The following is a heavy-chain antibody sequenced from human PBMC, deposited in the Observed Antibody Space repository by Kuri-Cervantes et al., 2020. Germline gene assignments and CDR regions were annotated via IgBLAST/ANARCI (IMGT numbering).Heavy chain of an antibody. D-gene: IGHD4-23*01. Sequence: LSLTCAASGFTFSDYYMSWLRQDPGKGLEWISYIRSTSNTIYYADSVKGRFTISRDNAKNSLYLQMNSLRAEDTAVYYCARDGSTVVRGLDYWGQGTLVTVSS. CDR1: GFTFSDYY. CDR3: ARDGSTVVRGLDY. V-gene: IGHV3-11*01. J-gene: IGHJ4*02. CDR2: IRSTSNTI.